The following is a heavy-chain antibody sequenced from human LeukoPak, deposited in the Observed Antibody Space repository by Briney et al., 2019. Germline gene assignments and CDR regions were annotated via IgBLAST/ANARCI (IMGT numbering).Heavy chain of an antibody. CDR1: GXTFSSYG. Sequence: PGGSLRLSCAASGXTFSSYGMHWVRQAPGKGLKWVAVIWYDGINKDYADSVRGRFTISRDNSKNTLFLQMNSLRDDDTAVYYCVRGVGVSRFNYFDPWGQGTLVIVSS. J-gene: IGHJ5*02. D-gene: IGHD6-13*01. V-gene: IGHV3-33*01. CDR2: IWYDGINK. CDR3: VRGVGVSRFNYFDP.